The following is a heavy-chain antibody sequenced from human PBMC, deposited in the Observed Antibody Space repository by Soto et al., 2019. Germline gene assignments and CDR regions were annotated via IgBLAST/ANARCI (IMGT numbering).Heavy chain of an antibody. D-gene: IGHD4-17*01. CDR2: LSASGGST. J-gene: IGHJ3*02. Sequence: EVQSLESGGGLVQPGGSLRLSCAASGFTFSTYAMSWVRQAPGKGLEWVSALSASGGSTYYADSVKGRFTISRDNSMNALYLQMNSLRIEDTAVYYCAHPRGYGVFDAYDIWGQGTMVTVSS. V-gene: IGHV3-23*01. CDR3: AHPRGYGVFDAYDI. CDR1: GFTFSTYA.